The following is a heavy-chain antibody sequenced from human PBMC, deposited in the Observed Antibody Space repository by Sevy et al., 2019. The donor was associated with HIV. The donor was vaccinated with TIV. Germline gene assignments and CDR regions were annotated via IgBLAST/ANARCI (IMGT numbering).Heavy chain of an antibody. CDR3: ARDRYYDASGYYYYYYGMDV. J-gene: IGHJ6*02. V-gene: IGHV3-66*01. CDR2: IDSGGST. CDR1: GFTVSGNY. Sequence: GGSLRLSCEASGFTVSGNYMAWVRLAPGKGLEWVSLIDSGGSTYYEDSVKGRFTISRDNAKNTLYLQMNPLRAEDTAVYFCARDRYYDASGYYYYYYGMDVWGQGTTVTVSS. D-gene: IGHD3-22*01.